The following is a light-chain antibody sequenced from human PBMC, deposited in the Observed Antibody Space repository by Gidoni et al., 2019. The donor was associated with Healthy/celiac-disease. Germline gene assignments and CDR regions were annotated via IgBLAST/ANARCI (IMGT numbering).Light chain of an antibody. V-gene: IGLV2-14*01. Sequence: QSALTQPASVSGSPGQSITISCTGTSSDVGGYKYVSWYQQHPGKAPKLMIHDVSNRPSGVSNRFSGSKSGNTASLTISGLQAEDEADYYCSSYTSSSTLYVFGTGTKVTVL. J-gene: IGLJ1*01. CDR2: DVS. CDR3: SSYTSSSTLYV. CDR1: SSDVGGYKY.